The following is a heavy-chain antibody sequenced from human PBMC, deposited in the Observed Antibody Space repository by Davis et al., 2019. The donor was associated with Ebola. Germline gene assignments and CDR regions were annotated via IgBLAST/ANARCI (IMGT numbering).Heavy chain of an antibody. Sequence: SETLSLTCAVSGGSISSSNWWSWVRQPPGKGLEWIGEIYHSGSTNYNPSLKSRVTISVDKSKNQFSLKLSSVTAADTAVYYCARWAIAAAGNNWFDPWGQGTLVTVSS. CDR1: GGSISSSNW. CDR3: ARWAIAAAGNNWFDP. J-gene: IGHJ5*02. V-gene: IGHV4-4*02. D-gene: IGHD6-13*01. CDR2: IYHSGST.